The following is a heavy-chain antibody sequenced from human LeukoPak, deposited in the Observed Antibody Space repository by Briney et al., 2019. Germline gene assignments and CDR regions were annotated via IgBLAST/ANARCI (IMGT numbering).Heavy chain of an antibody. J-gene: IGHJ4*02. V-gene: IGHV1-69*01. D-gene: IGHD3-10*01. CDR2: IIPIFGTA. CDR3: AIDYGSGSYTPTTFDY. Sequence: SVKVSCTASGGTFSSYAISWVRQAPGQGLEWMGGIIPIFGTANYAQKFQGRVTITADESTSTAYMELSSLRSEDTAVYYCAIDYGSGSYTPTTFDYWGQGTLVTVSS. CDR1: GGTFSSYA.